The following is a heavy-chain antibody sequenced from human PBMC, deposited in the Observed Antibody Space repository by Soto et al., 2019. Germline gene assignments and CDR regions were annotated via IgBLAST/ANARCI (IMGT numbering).Heavy chain of an antibody. CDR1: GGSISSGGYY. Sequence: QVQLQESGPGLVKPSQTLSLTCTVSGGSISSGGYYWSWIRQHPGKGLEWIGYIYYSGSTYYNPSIKSRVTISVDTSKNQFSLKLSSVTAADTAVYYCARAANYGDYYYYGMDVWGQGTTVTVSS. D-gene: IGHD4-17*01. J-gene: IGHJ6*02. CDR2: IYYSGST. CDR3: ARAANYGDYYYYGMDV. V-gene: IGHV4-31*03.